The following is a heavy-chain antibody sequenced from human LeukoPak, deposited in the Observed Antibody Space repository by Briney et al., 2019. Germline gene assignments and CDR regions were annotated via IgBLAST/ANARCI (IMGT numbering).Heavy chain of an antibody. CDR3: ARGAAYYYDSSGYQHFDY. V-gene: IGHV1-18*01. CDR1: GYTFTSYG. Sequence: SVKVSCKASGYTFTSYGISWVRQAPGQGLEWMGWISAYNGNTNYAQKLQGRVTMTTDTSTSTAYMELRSLRSDDTAVYYCARGAAYYYDSSGYQHFDYWGQGTLVTVSS. J-gene: IGHJ4*02. CDR2: ISAYNGNT. D-gene: IGHD3-22*01.